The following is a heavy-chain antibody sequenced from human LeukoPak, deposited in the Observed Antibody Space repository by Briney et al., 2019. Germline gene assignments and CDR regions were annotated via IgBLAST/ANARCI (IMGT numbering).Heavy chain of an antibody. CDR1: GGAFSVFY. CDR2: INHSGST. D-gene: IGHD1-26*01. Sequence: SETLSLTCAVYGGAFSVFYSSWIRQPPGKGLEWIGEINHSGSTNYNPSLKSRVTISVDTSKNQFSLRLSSVTAADTALYYCARGPPGTPSVWGQGTLVTVSS. CDR3: ARGPPGTPSV. V-gene: IGHV4-34*01. J-gene: IGHJ4*02.